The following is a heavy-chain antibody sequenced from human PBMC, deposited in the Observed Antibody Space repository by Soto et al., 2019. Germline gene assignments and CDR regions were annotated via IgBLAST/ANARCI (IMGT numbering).Heavy chain of an antibody. D-gene: IGHD3-16*02. CDR2: ISGSGGST. CDR1: GFTFSSYA. V-gene: IGHV3-23*01. Sequence: EVQLLESGGGLVQPGGSLRLSCAASGFTFSSYAMSWVRQAPGKGLEWVSAISGSGGSTYYADSVKGRFTISRDNSKNTLYLQMNSLIAEDTAVYYCAKFGVWGSYRSGDYWGQGTLVTVSS. J-gene: IGHJ4*02. CDR3: AKFGVWGSYRSGDY.